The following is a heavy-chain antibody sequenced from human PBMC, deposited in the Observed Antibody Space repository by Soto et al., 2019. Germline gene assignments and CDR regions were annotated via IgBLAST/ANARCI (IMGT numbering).Heavy chain of an antibody. CDR3: AKSLSALFSLGDFKY. CDR1: GFTFSSYA. CDR2: ISGSGTST. Sequence: TVGSLRLSCAASGFTFSSYALNWVRQAPGKGLEWVAEISGSGTSTYYAPSVKGRFIISSDSSKNTLYLRMYSLRAEDTAMYYCAKSLSALFSLGDFKYWGQGALVTVSS. V-gene: IGHV3-23*01. D-gene: IGHD2-21*01. J-gene: IGHJ4*02.